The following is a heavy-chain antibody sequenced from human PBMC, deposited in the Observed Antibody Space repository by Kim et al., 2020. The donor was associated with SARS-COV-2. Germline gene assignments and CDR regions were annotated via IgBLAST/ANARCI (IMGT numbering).Heavy chain of an antibody. J-gene: IGHJ6*02. CDR3: ARGYHYGMDV. D-gene: IGHD2-2*01. CDR1: GFTLSNYW. Sequence: GGSLRLSFAASGFTLSNYWIHWVRQAPGKGLVWVSCVSSDGSTTRYAEAVKGRFTISGDNAKNTLHLQMNSLRVEDTAVYYCARGYHYGMDVWGQGTTVTVSS. V-gene: IGHV3-74*01. CDR2: VSSDGSTT.